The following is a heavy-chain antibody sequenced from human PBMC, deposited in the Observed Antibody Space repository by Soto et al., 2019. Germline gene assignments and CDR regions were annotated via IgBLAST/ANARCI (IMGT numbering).Heavy chain of an antibody. V-gene: IGHV3-9*01. CDR3: AKDSSSWYDAFDI. Sequence: PVGSLRLSCAASGFTFDDYAMHWVRQAPGKGLEWVSGISWNSGSIGYADSVKGRFTISRGNAKNSLYLQMNSLRAEDTALYYCAKDSSSWYDAFDIWGQGTMVTVSS. CDR1: GFTFDDYA. J-gene: IGHJ3*02. CDR2: ISWNSGSI. D-gene: IGHD6-13*01.